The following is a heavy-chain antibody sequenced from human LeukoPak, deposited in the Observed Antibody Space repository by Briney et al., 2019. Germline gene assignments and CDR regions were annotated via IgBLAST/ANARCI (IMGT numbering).Heavy chain of an antibody. D-gene: IGHD3-22*01. CDR2: IRYDGSNK. CDR3: ARDYDSLFDY. J-gene: IGHJ4*02. V-gene: IGHV3-30*02. Sequence: GGSLRLSCAASGFTFSSYGMHWVRQAPGKGLEWVAFIRYDGSNKYYADSVKGRFTISRDNAKNTLYLQMNSLRAEDTAVYYCARDYDSLFDYWGQGTLVTVSS. CDR1: GFTFSSYG.